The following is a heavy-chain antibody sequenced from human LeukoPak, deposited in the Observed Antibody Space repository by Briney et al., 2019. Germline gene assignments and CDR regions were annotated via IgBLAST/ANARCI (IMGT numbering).Heavy chain of an antibody. D-gene: IGHD6-13*01. J-gene: IGHJ4*02. Sequence: SETLSLTCIVSGDSISSTNYYWGWIRQPPGKGLEWIGNIYSSGSSYYSPSLKGRVSISLDMSRNHFSLKLSSVSAADTAVYYCARDISAAGPGGFDYWGQGTLVTVSS. V-gene: IGHV4-39*07. CDR3: ARDISAAGPGGFDY. CDR2: IYSSGSS. CDR1: GDSISSTNYY.